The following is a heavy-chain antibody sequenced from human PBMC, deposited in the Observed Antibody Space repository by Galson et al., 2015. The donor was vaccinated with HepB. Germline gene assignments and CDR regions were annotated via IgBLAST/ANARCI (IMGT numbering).Heavy chain of an antibody. CDR1: GDSVSSNSAA. J-gene: IGHJ4*02. CDR2: TYYRSKWYN. V-gene: IGHV6-1*01. Sequence: CAISGDSVSSNSAAWNWIRQSPSRGLEWLGRTYYRSKWYNDYAVSVKSRITINPDTSKNQFSLQLNSVTPEDTAVYYCARVRTDNWNLPYYFDYWGQGTLVTVSS. D-gene: IGHD1-20*01. CDR3: ARVRTDNWNLPYYFDY.